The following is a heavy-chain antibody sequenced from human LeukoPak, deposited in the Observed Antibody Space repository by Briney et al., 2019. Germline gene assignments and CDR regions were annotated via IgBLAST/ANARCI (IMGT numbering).Heavy chain of an antibody. V-gene: IGHV5-51*01. CDR2: IYPGDSDT. Sequence: GASLKISCKGSGYSFTSYWIGWVRQMPGKGLEWMGIIYPGDSDTRYSPSFQGQVTISADKSISTAYPQWSSLKASDTAMYYCARHGQSYYYYYYMDVWGKGTTVTVSS. J-gene: IGHJ6*03. CDR1: GYSFTSYW. CDR3: ARHGQSYYYYYYMDV.